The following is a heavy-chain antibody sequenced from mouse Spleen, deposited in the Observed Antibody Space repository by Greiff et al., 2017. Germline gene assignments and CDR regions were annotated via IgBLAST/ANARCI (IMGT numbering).Heavy chain of an antibody. V-gene: IGHV2-9*02. CDR1: GFSLTSYG. CDR2: IWAGGST. D-gene: IGHD2-10*02. Sequence: QVQLQQSGPGLVAPSQSLSITCTVSGFSLTSYGVHWVRQPPGKGLEWLGVIWAGGSTNYNSALMSRLSISKDNSKSQVFLKMNSLQTDDTAMYYCAREEYPPYYAMDYWGQGTSVTVSS. J-gene: IGHJ4*01. CDR3: AREEYPPYYAMDY.